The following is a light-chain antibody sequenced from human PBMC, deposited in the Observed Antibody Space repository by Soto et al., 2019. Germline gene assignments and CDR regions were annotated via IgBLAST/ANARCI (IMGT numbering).Light chain of an antibody. CDR1: QSIATW. CDR3: QQYNDYQYT. Sequence: DIEMTQSPSTLSASVGDTVTITCRASQSIATWLAWYQQKPEKAPKLLIYKATNVQSGVPSRFSGSGSGTEFSLTISSLQPEDFAIYYCQQYNDYQYTFGQGTNLEIK. J-gene: IGKJ2*01. V-gene: IGKV1-5*03. CDR2: KAT.